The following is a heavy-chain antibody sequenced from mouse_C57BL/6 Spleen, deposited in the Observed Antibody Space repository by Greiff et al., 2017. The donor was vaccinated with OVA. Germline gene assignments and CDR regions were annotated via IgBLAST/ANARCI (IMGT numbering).Heavy chain of an antibody. Sequence: EVQRVQSGGGLVKPGGSLKLSCAASGFTFSDYGMHWVRQAPEKGLEWVAYISSGSSTIYYADTVKGRFTITRDNAKNTVFLQMTSLRSEDTAMYYCARGWLLLYFDYWGQGTTLTVSS. CDR2: ISSGSSTI. J-gene: IGHJ2*01. V-gene: IGHV5-17*01. CDR3: ARGWLLLYFDY. CDR1: GFTFSDYG. D-gene: IGHD2-3*01.